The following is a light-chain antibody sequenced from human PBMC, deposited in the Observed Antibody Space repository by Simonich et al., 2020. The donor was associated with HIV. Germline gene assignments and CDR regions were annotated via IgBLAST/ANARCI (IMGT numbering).Light chain of an antibody. CDR2: KVS. CDR3: MQGTHWPLT. J-gene: IGKJ4*01. Sequence: DVVMTQSPLSLPVTLGQPASISCRSSQSLVHSDGNTYLNWFQQGPGQSPRRLIYKVSNRDSGVPDRFSGRGSGTDFTLKISRVEAEDVGVYYCMQGTHWPLTFGGGTKVEIK. CDR1: QSLVHSDGNTY. V-gene: IGKV2-30*02.